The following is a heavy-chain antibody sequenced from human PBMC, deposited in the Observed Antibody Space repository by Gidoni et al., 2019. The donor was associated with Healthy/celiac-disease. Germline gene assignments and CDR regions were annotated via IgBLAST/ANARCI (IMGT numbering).Heavy chain of an antibody. CDR3: ARDSSGWQHYYYYGMDV. J-gene: IGHJ6*02. V-gene: IGHV3-21*01. CDR2: ISSSGSTI. CDR1: GFTFSSYS. Sequence: EVQLVESGGGLVKPGGSLRLSCAASGFTFSSYSMNWVRQAPGKGLEWVSSISSSGSTIYYADSVKGRFTISRDNAKNSLYLQMNSLRAEDTAVYYCARDSSGWQHYYYYGMDVWGQGTTVTVSS. D-gene: IGHD6-19*01.